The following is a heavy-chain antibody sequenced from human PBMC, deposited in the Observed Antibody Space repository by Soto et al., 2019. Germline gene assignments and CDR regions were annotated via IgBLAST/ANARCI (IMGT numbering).Heavy chain of an antibody. V-gene: IGHV4-39*01. J-gene: IGHJ2*01. CDR1: GGSFSSYY. CDR3: ARGQWFLYFDL. CDR2: IYYSGST. D-gene: IGHD3-22*01. Sequence: PSETLSLTCAVYGGSFSSYYLGWIRQPPGKGLEWIGSIYYSGSTYYNPSLKSRVTISVDTSKNQFSLKLSSVTAADTAVYYCARGQWFLYFDLWGRGTLVTVSS.